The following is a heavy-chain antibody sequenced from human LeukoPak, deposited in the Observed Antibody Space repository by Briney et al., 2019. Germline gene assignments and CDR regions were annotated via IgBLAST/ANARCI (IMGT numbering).Heavy chain of an antibody. CDR2: ISGSGGST. Sequence: GGSLRLSCAASGFTFSSYAMSWVRQAPGKGLEWVSAISGSGGSTYYADSVKGRFTISRDNSKNTLYLQMNSLRAEDTAVYYCAKVITMCREVQPFDYWGQGTLVTVSS. D-gene: IGHD3-10*02. CDR1: GFTFSSYA. V-gene: IGHV3-23*01. J-gene: IGHJ4*02. CDR3: AKVITMCREVQPFDY.